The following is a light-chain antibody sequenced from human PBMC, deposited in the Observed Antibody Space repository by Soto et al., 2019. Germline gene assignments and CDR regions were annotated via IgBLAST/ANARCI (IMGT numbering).Light chain of an antibody. CDR3: QHYNTYPWT. CDR1: QGISSY. V-gene: IGKV1-8*01. CDR2: AAS. Sequence: AIRMTQSPSSLSASTGDRFTITCRASQGISSYLAWYQQKPGKAPKLLXYAASTLQSGVPSRFRGSGSGTEFTLTISSLQPGDFETYYCQHYNTYPWTFGQGTKVDIK. J-gene: IGKJ1*01.